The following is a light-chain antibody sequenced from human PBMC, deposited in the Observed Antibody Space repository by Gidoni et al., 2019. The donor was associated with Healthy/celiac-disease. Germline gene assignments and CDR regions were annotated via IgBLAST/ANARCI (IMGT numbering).Light chain of an antibody. CDR2: GNS. CDR3: QSYDSSLSGSHVV. CDR1: SSNIGAGYD. J-gene: IGLJ2*01. V-gene: IGLV1-40*01. Sequence: QSVLTQPPSVSVAPGPRVTISCTGSSSNIGAGYDVHWYQQLPGTAPKLLTYGNSNRPSGVPDRFSGSKSGTSASLAITGLQAEDEADYYCQSYDSSLSGSHVVFGGGTKLTVL.